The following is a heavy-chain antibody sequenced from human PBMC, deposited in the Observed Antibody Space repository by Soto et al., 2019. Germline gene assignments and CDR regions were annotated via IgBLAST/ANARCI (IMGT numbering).Heavy chain of an antibody. V-gene: IGHV3-7*01. Sequence: EVQLVESGGGLVQPGGSLRLSCAASGFTFSSYWMSWVRQAPGKGLEWVANIKQDGSEKYYVDSVKGRFTISRDNAKNSLYLQMNSLRAEDTAVYYCARASPNYYGSGSYYKADAFDIWGQGTMVTVSS. J-gene: IGHJ3*02. D-gene: IGHD3-10*01. CDR1: GFTFSSYW. CDR3: ARASPNYYGSGSYYKADAFDI. CDR2: IKQDGSEK.